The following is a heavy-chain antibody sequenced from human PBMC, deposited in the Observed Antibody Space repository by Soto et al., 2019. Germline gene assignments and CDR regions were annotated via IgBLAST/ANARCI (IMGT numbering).Heavy chain of an antibody. Sequence: EVQLVESGGVVVQPGGSLRLSCAASGFTFDDYTMHWVRQAPGKGLEWVSLISWDGGSTYYADSVKGRFTISRDNSKNSLYLQMNSLRTEDTALYYCAKVAYYYHSSGYYLDYWGQGNLVTVSS. CDR1: GFTFDDYT. D-gene: IGHD3-22*01. CDR2: ISWDGGST. V-gene: IGHV3-43*01. J-gene: IGHJ4*02. CDR3: AKVAYYYHSSGYYLDY.